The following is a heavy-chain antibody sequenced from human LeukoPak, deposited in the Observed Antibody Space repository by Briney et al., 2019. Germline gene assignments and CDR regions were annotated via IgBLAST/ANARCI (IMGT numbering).Heavy chain of an antibody. CDR3: ALSAGSSGYPDY. D-gene: IGHD3-22*01. J-gene: IGHJ4*02. CDR1: GYSVSSGYY. V-gene: IGHV4-38-2*02. Sequence: ASETLSLTCTVSGYSVSSGYYWGWIRQPPGKGLEWIGSIYHSGSTYYNPSLKSRVTISVDTSKNQFSLKLSSVTAADTAVYYCALSAGSSGYPDYWGQGTLVTVSS. CDR2: IYHSGST.